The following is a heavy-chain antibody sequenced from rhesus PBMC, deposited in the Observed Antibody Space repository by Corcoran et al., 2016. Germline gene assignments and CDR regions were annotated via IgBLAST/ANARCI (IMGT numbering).Heavy chain of an antibody. D-gene: IGHD3-16*01. CDR3: ARSSGS. V-gene: IGHV4-122*02. Sequence: QLQLQASGPGLVTPSETLSLTSAVSGSSIRRGYVWSWHRQRPGKGLEWIGYISYTGSTSYIPSLKSRVTISRDTSKNQFSLKLNSVTAADTAVYYCARSSGSWGQGVLVTVSS. J-gene: IGHJ4*01. CDR1: GSSIRRGYV. CDR2: ISYTGST.